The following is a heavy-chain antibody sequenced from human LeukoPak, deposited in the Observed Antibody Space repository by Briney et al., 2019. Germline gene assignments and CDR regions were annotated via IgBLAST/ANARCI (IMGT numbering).Heavy chain of an antibody. CDR2: IYYRGST. Sequence: SETLSLTCTVSGGSINNYYWSWIRQPPGKGLEWIGYIYYRGSTNYNPSLKSRVTISVDTSKNQFSLKLTSVAAADTAVYFCARGEIDFWSNYYTAWGQGTLVTVSS. CDR3: ARGEIDFWSNYYTA. CDR1: GGSINNYY. D-gene: IGHD3-3*01. V-gene: IGHV4-59*01. J-gene: IGHJ4*02.